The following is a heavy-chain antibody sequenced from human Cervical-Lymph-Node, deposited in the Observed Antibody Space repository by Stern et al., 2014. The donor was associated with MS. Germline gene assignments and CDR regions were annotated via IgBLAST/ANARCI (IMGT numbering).Heavy chain of an antibody. D-gene: IGHD6-13*01. Sequence: VQLVQSGGDLIQPGGSLRLSCAASGFTFGSHTMGWVRQAPGKGLDWGSDINRGGTTTYYADSVKGRFTISRDNSRSTLYLQMSSLRVEDTAIYYCARAGDWSWYDYWGQGTLVTVSS. CDR1: GFTFGSHT. J-gene: IGHJ4*02. CDR3: ARAGDWSWYDY. V-gene: IGHV3-23*03. CDR2: INRGGTTT.